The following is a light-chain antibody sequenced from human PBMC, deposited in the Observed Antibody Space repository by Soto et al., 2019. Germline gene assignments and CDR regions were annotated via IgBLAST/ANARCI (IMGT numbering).Light chain of an antibody. CDR1: SSDVGAYNF. CDR3: SAHTTSSLYV. CDR2: DVS. Sequence: QSALTQPASVSGSPGQSITVSCTGTSSDVGAYNFVAWYQQHPGKAPKVILYDVSDRPSGVSSRFSGSKSGNTASLTISGLQAEDEADYYCSAHTTSSLYVFGSVTKLTVL. V-gene: IGLV2-14*03. J-gene: IGLJ1*01.